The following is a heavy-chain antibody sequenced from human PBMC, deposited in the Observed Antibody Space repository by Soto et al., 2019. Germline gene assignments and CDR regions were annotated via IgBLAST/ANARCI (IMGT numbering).Heavy chain of an antibody. CDR3: TRLGGYYQALDS. D-gene: IGHD3-22*01. Sequence: PSETLSLTCSVSGGSLSGYYWTWTRQPPGKGLEWIGYIYYAGTTAYNPSLKSRLTISLDTPKNQFSLKMDSVTAADTAVYYCTRLGGYYQALDSWGQGTLVTVCS. CDR2: IYYAGTT. V-gene: IGHV4-59*08. CDR1: GGSLSGYY. J-gene: IGHJ4*02.